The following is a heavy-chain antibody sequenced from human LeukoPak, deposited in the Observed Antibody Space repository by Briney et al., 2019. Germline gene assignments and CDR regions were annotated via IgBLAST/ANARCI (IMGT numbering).Heavy chain of an antibody. Sequence: PGGSLRLSCAASGFTFSSYWMHWVRQAPGKGLVWVSRINTDGSTTSYADSVKGRFTISRDNAKNTLYLQMNSLRAEDTAVYYCAKAPGQLPLVIDYWGQGTLVTVSS. CDR2: INTDGSTT. V-gene: IGHV3-74*01. CDR3: AKAPGQLPLVIDY. D-gene: IGHD5-18*01. CDR1: GFTFSSYW. J-gene: IGHJ4*02.